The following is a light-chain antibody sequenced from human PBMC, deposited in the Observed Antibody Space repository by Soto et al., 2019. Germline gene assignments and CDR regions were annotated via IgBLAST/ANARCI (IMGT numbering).Light chain of an antibody. CDR3: MQAIQTRT. V-gene: IGKV2-28*01. Sequence: IVMTQSPLSLPVTPGEPAFISCRSSKNLLHSDGFNYLDWYLQKPGQSPQLLIFLGSYRASGVPDRFIGSGSGTDFALRIRRVEAEDVGVYYCMQAIQTRTFGPGTRLEIK. J-gene: IGKJ5*01. CDR2: LGS. CDR1: KNLLHSDGFNY.